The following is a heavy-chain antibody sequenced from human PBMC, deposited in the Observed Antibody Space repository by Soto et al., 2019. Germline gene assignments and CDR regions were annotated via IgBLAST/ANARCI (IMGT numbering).Heavy chain of an antibody. CDR3: TTDSSSWAYYYYYGMDV. J-gene: IGHJ6*02. CDR1: GFTFSNAW. CDR2: IKSKTDDGTT. Sequence: GGSLRLSCTVSGFTFSNAWMTWVRQAPGRGLEWVGRIKSKTDDGTTDYAAPVRGRFTISRDDSRNTLYLQMNSLKTEDTAVYYCTTDSSSWAYYYYYGMDVWGQGTTVTVSS. V-gene: IGHV3-15*01. D-gene: IGHD2-2*01.